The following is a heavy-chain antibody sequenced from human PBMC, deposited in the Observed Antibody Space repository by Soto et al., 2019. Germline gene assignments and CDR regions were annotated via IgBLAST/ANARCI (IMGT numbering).Heavy chain of an antibody. J-gene: IGHJ6*02. Sequence: PGGCLLIACVSSGLTFSTYTINGVGQAPGKGLESVSSISSRSDIYYADSVKGRFTISRDNAKNSVSLQMNSLRAEDTAVYYCAREYTAWHLAYGLDVWGQGTPVTVYS. D-gene: IGHD2-2*02. CDR2: ISSRSDI. CDR1: GLTFSTYT. CDR3: AREYTAWHLAYGLDV. V-gene: IGHV3-21*01.